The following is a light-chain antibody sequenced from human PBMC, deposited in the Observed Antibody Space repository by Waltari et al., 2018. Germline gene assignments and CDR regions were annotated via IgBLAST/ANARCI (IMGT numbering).Light chain of an antibody. J-gene: IGLJ2*01. CDR2: KDI. V-gene: IGLV3-25*03. CDR3: QSADSSGTYVV. CDR1: ALLKRY. Sequence: SYELTQPPSVSVSPGQTARITCSGDALLKRYAYWYQQKPGQAPVLVIYKDIERPSGIPERFSGSRSGTTVTLTISGVQAEDEADYYCQSADSSGTYVVFGGGTKLTVL.